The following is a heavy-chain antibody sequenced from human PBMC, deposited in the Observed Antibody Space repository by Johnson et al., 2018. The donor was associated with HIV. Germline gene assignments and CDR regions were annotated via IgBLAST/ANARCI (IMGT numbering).Heavy chain of an antibody. CDR2: INTDGSAT. CDR1: GFTFSTYW. J-gene: IGHJ3*02. D-gene: IGHD1-26*01. V-gene: IGHV3-74*01. Sequence: VQLVESGGGLVQPGGSLRLSCAASGFTFSTYWMHWVRQPPGKGLVWVSRINTDGSATTYADSVRGRFTISRDNAKNTLYLQMNSLRAEDTAVYYCARSWELGETAFDIWGQGTMVTVSS. CDR3: ARSWELGETAFDI.